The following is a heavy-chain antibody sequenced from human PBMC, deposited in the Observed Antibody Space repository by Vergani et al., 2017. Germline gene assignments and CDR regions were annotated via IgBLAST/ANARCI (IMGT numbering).Heavy chain of an antibody. D-gene: IGHD3-9*01. J-gene: IGHJ4*02. CDR1: GGSINTGAYY. CDR2: VYTSGMT. V-gene: IGHV4-61*02. CDR3: AREPPLTGFFDY. Sequence: QVQLQESGPRLVRPSQTLSLTCTVSGGSINTGAYYWSWIRQPAGKGLEWIGRVYTSGMTNYNPSLKSRVTILVDRSKSQLSLKLTSVTAGDTAVYFCAREPPLTGFFDYWGQGTLVTVSS.